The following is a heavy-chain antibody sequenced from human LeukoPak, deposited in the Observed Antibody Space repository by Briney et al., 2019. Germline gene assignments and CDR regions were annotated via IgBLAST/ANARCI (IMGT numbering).Heavy chain of an antibody. CDR1: GLTFNSYW. V-gene: IGHV3-7*04. Sequence: GGSLRLSCAASGLTFNSYWMHWVRQAPGEGLEWVASIKQDGSDKYYVDSVRGRFTISRDNAKNSLYLQMNSLRAEDTALYYCARAELLGAFDILGQGTMVTVSS. D-gene: IGHD4-23*01. J-gene: IGHJ3*02. CDR2: IKQDGSDK. CDR3: ARAELLGAFDI.